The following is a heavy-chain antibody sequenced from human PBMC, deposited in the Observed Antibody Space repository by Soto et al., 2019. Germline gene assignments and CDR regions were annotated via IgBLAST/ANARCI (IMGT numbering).Heavy chain of an antibody. CDR2: ISSSSSYI. D-gene: IGHD3-22*01. J-gene: IGHJ6*02. V-gene: IGHV3-21*01. CDR1: GFTFSSYS. Sequence: EVQLVESGGGLVKPGGSLRLSCAASGFTFSSYSMNWVRQAPGKGLEWVSSISSSSSYIYYADSGKGRFTISRDNAKNSLNPQMNSLRAEDTAVYYCARDDSNYYYDYYYGMDVCGQGITVTVSS. CDR3: ARDDSNYYYDYYYGMDV.